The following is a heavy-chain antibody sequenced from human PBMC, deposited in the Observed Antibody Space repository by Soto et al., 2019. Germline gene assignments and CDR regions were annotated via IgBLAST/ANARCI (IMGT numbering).Heavy chain of an antibody. CDR2: IYYSGST. CDR3: ARHSPASGWYARYFDY. CDR1: GGSISSSSYY. V-gene: IGHV4-39*01. Sequence: QLQLQESGPGLVKPSETLSLTCTVSGGSISSSSYYWGWIRQPPGKGLEWIGSIYYSGSTYYNPSLKSRATISVDTSMNQFSLKLSSVTAADTAVYYCARHSPASGWYARYFDYWGQGTLVTVSS. J-gene: IGHJ4*02. D-gene: IGHD6-19*01.